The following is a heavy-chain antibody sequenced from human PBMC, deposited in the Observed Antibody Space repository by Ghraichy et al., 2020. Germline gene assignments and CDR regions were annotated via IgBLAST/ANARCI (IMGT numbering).Heavy chain of an antibody. CDR1: GTSINSYF. Sequence: SQTLSLTCSVSGTSINSYFWSWIRQPPGKGLEWIGYIYNTGSTNYNPSLKSRVTISIDTSKNEISLKLSSVTAADTAVYYCARVPQTSYYSSGSYYITSSGMDVWGRGTTVTVFS. D-gene: IGHD3-10*01. J-gene: IGHJ6*02. CDR3: ARVPQTSYYSSGSYYITSSGMDV. CDR2: IYNTGST. V-gene: IGHV4-59*01.